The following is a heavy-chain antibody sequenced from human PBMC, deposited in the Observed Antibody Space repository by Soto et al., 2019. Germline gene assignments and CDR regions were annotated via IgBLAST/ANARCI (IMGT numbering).Heavy chain of an antibody. CDR3: AKATTPTYYYDSSGFYGFDC. CDR1: GFTFSSYA. V-gene: IGHV3-23*01. CDR2: ISGGGAGT. D-gene: IGHD3-22*01. J-gene: IGHJ4*02. Sequence: EVQLLESGGDLVQPGGSLRLSCAASGFTFSSYAMSWVRQAPGKGLEWVSAISGGGAGTYYADSVKGRFSISRDNSENTLYLQMNSLRAEDTAVYYCAKATTPTYYYDSSGFYGFDCWGQGTLVTVSS.